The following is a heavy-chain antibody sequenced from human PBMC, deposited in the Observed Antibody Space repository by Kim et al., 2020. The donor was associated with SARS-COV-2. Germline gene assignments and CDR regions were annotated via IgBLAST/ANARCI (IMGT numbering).Heavy chain of an antibody. CDR2: ISGGSSYI. J-gene: IGHJ6*02. V-gene: IGHV3-21*01. CDR3: SRVPGYCGGDCYFEGGDHYYGMDV. CDR1: GFTLSSYS. Sequence: GGSLRLSCVASGFTLSSYSLNWVRQAPGKGLEWVSPISGGSSYINYADSVKGRFTISRDNAKNSLFLQMNSLTAEDTGVYYCSRVPGYCGGDCYFEGGDHYYGMDVWGQGTTVSVSS. D-gene: IGHD2-21*02.